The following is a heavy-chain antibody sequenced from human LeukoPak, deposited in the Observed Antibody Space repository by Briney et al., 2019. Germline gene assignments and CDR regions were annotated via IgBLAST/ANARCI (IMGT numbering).Heavy chain of an antibody. Sequence: GGSLRLSRAASGFTFSSYSMNWVRQAPGKGLEWVSSISSSSSYIYYADSVKGRFTISRDNAKNSLYLQMNSLRAEDTAVYYCARDRGIAAHTLANYWGQGTLVTVSS. CDR2: ISSSSSYI. CDR1: GFTFSSYS. J-gene: IGHJ4*02. CDR3: ARDRGIAAHTLANY. D-gene: IGHD6-6*01. V-gene: IGHV3-21*01.